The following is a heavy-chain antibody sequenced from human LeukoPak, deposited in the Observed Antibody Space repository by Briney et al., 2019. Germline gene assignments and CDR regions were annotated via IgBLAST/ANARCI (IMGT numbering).Heavy chain of an antibody. D-gene: IGHD6-19*01. CDR2: IYYSGST. CDR1: GGSISSSSYY. V-gene: IGHV4-39*07. Sequence: SETLSLTCTVSGGSISSSSYYWGWIRQPPGKGLEWIGSIYYSGSTYYNPSLKSRVTISVDTSKNQFSLKLSSVTAADTAVYYCARGGSGWFTTDYWGQGTLVTVSS. J-gene: IGHJ4*02. CDR3: ARGGSGWFTTDY.